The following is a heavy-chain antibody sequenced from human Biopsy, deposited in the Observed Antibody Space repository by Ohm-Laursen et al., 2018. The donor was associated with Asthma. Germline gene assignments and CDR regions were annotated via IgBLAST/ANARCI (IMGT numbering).Heavy chain of an antibody. CDR1: GFSLSTSGGG. D-gene: IGHD1-26*01. CDR3: VHTLVGLKAFDF. Sequence: TQTLTLTYTFSGFSLSTSGGGVGWIRQPPGKALERLGNIYWDDDKRYSPSLQSRLTITRDTPKDQVVLTMTNMGPVDTGTYYCVHTLVGLKAFDFWGQGTLVTVSS. J-gene: IGHJ4*02. CDR2: IYWDDDK. V-gene: IGHV2-5*02.